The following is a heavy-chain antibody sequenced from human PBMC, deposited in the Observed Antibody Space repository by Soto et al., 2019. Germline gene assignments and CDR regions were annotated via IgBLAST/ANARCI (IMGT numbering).Heavy chain of an antibody. J-gene: IGHJ4*02. CDR3: AKAEYYYDSSGYYFDY. CDR2: ISWNSGSI. D-gene: IGHD3-22*01. V-gene: IGHV3-9*01. CDR1: GFTFDDYV. Sequence: GGSLRLSCAASGFTFDDYVMHWVRQAPGKGLEWVSGISWNSGSIGYVDSVKGRFTISRDNAKNSLYLQMNSLRVEDTALYYCAKAEYYYDSSGYYFDYWGQGTLVTVSS.